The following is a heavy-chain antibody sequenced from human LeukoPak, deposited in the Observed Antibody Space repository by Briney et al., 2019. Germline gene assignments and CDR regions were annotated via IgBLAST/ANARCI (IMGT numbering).Heavy chain of an antibody. CDR1: GYTFTSYD. Sequence: ASVKVSCKASGYTFTSYDINWVRQATGQGLEWMGRINPNSGDTNYAQKFQGRVTMTRDTSITTAYMELSRLRSDDTAMYYCARDYCSSTSCLFDYWGQGTLVTVSS. CDR2: INPNSGDT. J-gene: IGHJ4*02. CDR3: ARDYCSSTSCLFDY. D-gene: IGHD2-2*01. V-gene: IGHV1-2*06.